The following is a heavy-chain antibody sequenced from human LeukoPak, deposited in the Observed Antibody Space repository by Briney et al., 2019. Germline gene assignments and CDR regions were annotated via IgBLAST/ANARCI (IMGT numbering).Heavy chain of an antibody. V-gene: IGHV4-59*08. CDR2: IYYSGST. J-gene: IGHJ4*02. CDR3: ARVTDKNGDDDY. D-gene: IGHD4-17*01. Sequence: PSETLSLTCTVSGGSISSYYWSWIRQPPGKGLEWIGYIYYSGSTNYNPSLKSRVIISVDTSKNQFSLKLSSVTAADTAVYYCARVTDKNGDDDYWGQGTLVTVSS. CDR1: GGSISSYY.